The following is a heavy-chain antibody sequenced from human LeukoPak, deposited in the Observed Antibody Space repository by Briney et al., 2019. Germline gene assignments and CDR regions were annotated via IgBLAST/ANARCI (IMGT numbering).Heavy chain of an antibody. CDR1: GFTFDDYA. J-gene: IGHJ4*02. D-gene: IGHD6-19*01. CDR2: ISWNSGSI. CDR3: AKPPVPYSSGKGGLDY. Sequence: PGGSLRLSCAASGFTFDDYAMHWVRQAPGKGLEWVSGISWNSGSIGYADSVKGRFTISRDNAKNSLYLRMNSLRAEDTALYYCAKPPVPYSSGKGGLDYWGQGTLVTVSS. V-gene: IGHV3-9*01.